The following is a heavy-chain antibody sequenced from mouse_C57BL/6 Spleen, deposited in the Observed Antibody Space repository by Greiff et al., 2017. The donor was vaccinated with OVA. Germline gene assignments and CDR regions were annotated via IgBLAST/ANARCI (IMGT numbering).Heavy chain of an antibody. V-gene: IGHV10-1*01. CDR1: GFSFNTYA. CDR3: VRGYGSSYWYFDV. Sequence: EVQLVESGGGLVQPTGSLKLSCAASGFSFNTYAMNWVRQAPGKGLEWVARIRSKSNNYATYYADSVKDRFTISRDDSESMLYLQMNNLKTEDTAMYYCVRGYGSSYWYFDVWGTGTTVTVSS. J-gene: IGHJ1*03. CDR2: IRSKSNNYAT. D-gene: IGHD1-1*01.